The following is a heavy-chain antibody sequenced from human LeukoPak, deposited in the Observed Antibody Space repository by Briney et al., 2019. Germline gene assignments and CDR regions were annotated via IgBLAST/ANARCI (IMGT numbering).Heavy chain of an antibody. V-gene: IGHV3-33*01. D-gene: IGHD5/OR15-5a*01. J-gene: IGHJ4*02. CDR3: ARRRYSVYDFDY. CDR1: GFTFSTYG. Sequence: GSLRLSCAASGFTFSTYGMHWVRQAPGKGLEWVAVIWSDGSNKYYADSVKGRFTISRDNSKNTLYLQMNSLRAEDTAVYYCARRRYSVYDFDYWGQGTLVTVSS. CDR2: IWSDGSNK.